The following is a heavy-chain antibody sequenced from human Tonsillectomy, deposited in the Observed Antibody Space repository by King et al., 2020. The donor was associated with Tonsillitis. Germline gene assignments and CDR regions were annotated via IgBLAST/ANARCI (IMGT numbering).Heavy chain of an antibody. V-gene: IGHV1-18*04. Sequence: FQLVQSGAEVKKPGASVKVSCKASGYTFTSYGLTWVRQAPGQGLEWMGWINGHNGDTNYAEKLQGRVTMTTDTSTTTAYMELRSLRSDDTAVYYCATDHDILNGYFSASGYWGQGTLVTVPS. CDR2: INGHNGDT. CDR3: ATDHDILNGYFSASGY. D-gene: IGHD3-9*01. J-gene: IGHJ4*02. CDR1: GYTFTSYG.